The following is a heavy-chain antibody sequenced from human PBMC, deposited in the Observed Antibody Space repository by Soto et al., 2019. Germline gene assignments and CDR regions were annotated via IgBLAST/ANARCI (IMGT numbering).Heavy chain of an antibody. CDR2: INPSGGST. CDR1: GDTFTANY. J-gene: IGHJ4*02. CDR3: ARALHFYDSSGYFYY. D-gene: IGHD3-22*01. Sequence: ASVKVSCKXSGDTFTANYMHWARQAPGQGLEWMGIINPSGGSTSYAQKFQGRVTMTRDTSTSTVYMELSSLRSEDTAVYYCARALHFYDSSGYFYYWGQGTLVTVSS. V-gene: IGHV1-46*01.